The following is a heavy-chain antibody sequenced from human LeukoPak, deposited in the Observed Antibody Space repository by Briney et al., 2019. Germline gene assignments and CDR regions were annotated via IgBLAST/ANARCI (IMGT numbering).Heavy chain of an antibody. Sequence: ASVKVSCKASGYTFASYYMHWVRQAPGQGLEWMGIINPSGGSTSYAQKFQGRVTMTRDTSTSTVYMELSSLGSEDTAVYYCASLFGVAGGPFDYWGQGTLVTVSS. D-gene: IGHD3-3*01. CDR2: INPSGGST. J-gene: IGHJ4*02. CDR1: GYTFASYY. CDR3: ASLFGVAGGPFDY. V-gene: IGHV1-46*01.